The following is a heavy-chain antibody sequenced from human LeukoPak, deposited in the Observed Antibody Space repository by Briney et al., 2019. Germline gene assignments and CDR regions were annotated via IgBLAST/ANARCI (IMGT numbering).Heavy chain of an antibody. CDR1: GFTVSSNY. Sequence: SGGSLRLSCAASGFTVSSNYMSWVRQAPGKGLEWVSVIYSGGSTYYADSVKGRFTISRGNAKNSLYLQMNSLRAEDTAVYYCARDARTVTTLFDYWGQGTLVTVSS. D-gene: IGHD4-17*01. CDR2: IYSGGST. CDR3: ARDARTVTTLFDY. J-gene: IGHJ4*02. V-gene: IGHV3-53*01.